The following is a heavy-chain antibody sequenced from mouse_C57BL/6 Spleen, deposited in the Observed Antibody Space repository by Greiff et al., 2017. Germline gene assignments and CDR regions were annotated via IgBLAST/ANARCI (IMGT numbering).Heavy chain of an antibody. CDR2: ISSGGSYT. J-gene: IGHJ2*01. CDR3: ARATMITTGFDY. Sequence: VQLKESGGDLVKPGGSLKLSCAASGFTFSSYGMSWVRRTPDKRLEWVATISSGGSYTYYPDSVKGRFTISRDNAKNTLYLQMSSLKSEDTAMYYCARATMITTGFDYWGQGTTLTVSS. V-gene: IGHV5-6*01. CDR1: GFTFSSYG. D-gene: IGHD2-4*01.